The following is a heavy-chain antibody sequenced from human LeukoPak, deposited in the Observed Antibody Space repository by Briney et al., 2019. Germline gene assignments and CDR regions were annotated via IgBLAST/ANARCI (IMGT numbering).Heavy chain of an antibody. J-gene: IGHJ6*04. CDR2: IYTSGST. CDR1: GGSISSGSYY. Sequence: SETLSLTCTVSGGSISSGSYYWSWIRQPAGKGLEWIGRIYTSGSTNYNPSLKSRVTISVDTSKNQFSLKLSSVTAADTAVYYCASYQYYDFWSGYLVLDVWGKGTTVTVSS. CDR3: ASYQYYDFWSGYLVLDV. V-gene: IGHV4-61*02. D-gene: IGHD3-3*01.